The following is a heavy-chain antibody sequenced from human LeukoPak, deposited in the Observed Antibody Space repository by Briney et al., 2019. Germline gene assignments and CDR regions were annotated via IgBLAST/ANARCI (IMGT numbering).Heavy chain of an antibody. V-gene: IGHV5-51*01. J-gene: IGHJ4*02. D-gene: IGHD6-19*01. Sequence: GESLKISFKTSGYRFTSYWIGWVRPMPGKGLEWMGIIYPGDSDTRYSPSFQGQVTISADKSISTTYLQWISLKASDTAMYYCARLPTSVAGPDYWGQGTLVTVSS. CDR2: IYPGDSDT. CDR1: GYRFTSYW. CDR3: ARLPTSVAGPDY.